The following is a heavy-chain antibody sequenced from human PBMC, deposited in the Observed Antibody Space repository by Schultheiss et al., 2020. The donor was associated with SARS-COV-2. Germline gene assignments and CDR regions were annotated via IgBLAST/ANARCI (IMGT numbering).Heavy chain of an antibody. CDR3: ARDRRLVREQQLDY. D-gene: IGHD6-13*01. CDR2: IYYSGST. Sequence: SETLSLTCTVSGGSISSSSYYWGWIRQPPGKGLEWIGSIYYSGSTYYNPSLKSRVTISVDTSKNQFSLKLSSVTAADTAVYYCARDRRLVREQQLDYWGQGTLVTVSS. CDR1: GGSISSSSYY. V-gene: IGHV4-39*07. J-gene: IGHJ4*02.